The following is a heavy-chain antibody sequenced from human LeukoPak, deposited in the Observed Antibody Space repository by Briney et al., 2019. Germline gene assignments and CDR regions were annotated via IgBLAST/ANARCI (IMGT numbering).Heavy chain of an antibody. CDR2: ISGSGGST. J-gene: IGHJ4*02. Sequence: GGSLRLSCAASGFTFSSYAMSWVRQAPGRGLEWVSAISGSGGSTYYADSVKGRFTISRDNSKNTLYLQMNSLRAEDTAVYYCAKDLDYCSSTSCPGYWGQGTLVTVSS. D-gene: IGHD2-2*01. V-gene: IGHV3-23*01. CDR1: GFTFSSYA. CDR3: AKDLDYCSSTSCPGY.